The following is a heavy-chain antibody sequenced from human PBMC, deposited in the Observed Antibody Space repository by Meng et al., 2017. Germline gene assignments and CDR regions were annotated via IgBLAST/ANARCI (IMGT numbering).Heavy chain of an antibody. D-gene: IGHD2/OR15-2a*01. J-gene: IGHJ6*02. CDR3: ARGILAVDYYYGMDV. CDR2: IYYSGST. V-gene: IGHV4-59*01. Sequence: SETLSLTCTVPGGSISSYYWSWIRQPPGKGLEWIGYIYYSGSTNYNPSLKSRVTISVDTSKNQFSLKLGSVTAADTAVYYCARGILAVDYYYGMDVWGQGTTVTVSS. CDR1: GGSISSYY.